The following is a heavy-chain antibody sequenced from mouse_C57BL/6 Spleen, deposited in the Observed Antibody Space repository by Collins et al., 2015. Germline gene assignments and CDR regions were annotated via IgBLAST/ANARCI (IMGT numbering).Heavy chain of an antibody. J-gene: IGHJ4*01. CDR2: ISYSGST. CDR3: AGNAMDY. V-gene: IGHV3-2*02. CDR1: GCSITSDYA. D-gene: IGHD1-1*02. Sequence: DVQLQESGPGLVKPSQSLSLTCTVTGCSITSDYAWNWIRQFPGNKLEWMGYISYSGSTSYNPSLKSRISITRDTSKNQFFLQLNSVTTEDTATYYCAGNAMDYWGQGTSVTVSS.